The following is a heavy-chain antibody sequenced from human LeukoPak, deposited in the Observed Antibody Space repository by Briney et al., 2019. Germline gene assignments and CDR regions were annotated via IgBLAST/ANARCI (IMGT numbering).Heavy chain of an antibody. CDR3: AKSSGSYPYLRHFDY. CDR2: ISGSGGST. D-gene: IGHD1-26*01. Sequence: GGSLRLSCAASGFTFSSYAMSWVRQAPGKGLEWVSAISGSGGSTYNADSVKGRFTISRDDSKNTLYLQMNSLRAEDTAVYYCAKSSGSYPYLRHFDYWGQGTLVTVSS. J-gene: IGHJ4*02. CDR1: GFTFSSYA. V-gene: IGHV3-23*01.